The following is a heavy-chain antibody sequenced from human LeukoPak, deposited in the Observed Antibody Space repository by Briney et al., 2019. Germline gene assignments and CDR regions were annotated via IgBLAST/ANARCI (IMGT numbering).Heavy chain of an antibody. J-gene: IGHJ3*02. CDR1: GGTFSSYA. Sequence: SVKVSCKASGGTFSSYAISWVRQAPGQGLECMGGIIPIFGTANYAQKFQGRVTITADESTSTAYMELSSLRSENTAVYYCARDGTKRWLPESLHAFDICGQGTMVTVSS. V-gene: IGHV1-69*01. CDR2: IIPIFGTA. D-gene: IGHD5-24*01. CDR3: ARDGTKRWLPESLHAFDI.